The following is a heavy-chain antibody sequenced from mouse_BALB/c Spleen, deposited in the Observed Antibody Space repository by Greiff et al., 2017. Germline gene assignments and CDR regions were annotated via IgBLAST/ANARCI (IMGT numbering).Heavy chain of an antibody. CDR2: ISSGSSTI. Sequence: EVQLMESGGGLVQPGGSRKLSCAASGFTFSSFGMHWVRQAPEKGLEWVAYISSGSSTIYYADTVKGRFTITRDNPKNTLFLQMTSLRSEDTAMYYCARASDGYPFAYWGQGTLVTVSA. V-gene: IGHV5-17*02. J-gene: IGHJ3*01. D-gene: IGHD2-3*01. CDR1: GFTFSSFG. CDR3: ARASDGYPFAY.